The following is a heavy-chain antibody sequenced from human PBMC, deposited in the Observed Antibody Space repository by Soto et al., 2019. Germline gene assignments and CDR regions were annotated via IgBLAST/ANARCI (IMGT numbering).Heavy chain of an antibody. CDR2: IKSKTDGGTT. Sequence: GGSLRLSCAASGFTFSNAWMSWVRQAPGKGLEWVGRIKSKTDGGTTDYAAPVKGRFTISRDDSKNTLYLQWSSLKASDTAMYYCARLGSSSVLDPWGQGTLVTVSS. CDR1: GFTFSNAW. CDR3: ARLGSSSVLDP. J-gene: IGHJ5*02. V-gene: IGHV3-15*01. D-gene: IGHD6-13*01.